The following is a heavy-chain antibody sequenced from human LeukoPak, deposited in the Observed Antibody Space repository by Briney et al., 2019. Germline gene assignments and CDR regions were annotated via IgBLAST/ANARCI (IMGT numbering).Heavy chain of an antibody. J-gene: IGHJ4*02. V-gene: IGHV5-51*01. CDR3: ARRYSGSYYPEYFDY. Sequence: AGESLKISCKGSGYSFTSYWIGWVRQMPGKGLEWMGIIWPGDSDTRYSPSFQGQVTISAGKSNSTAYLQWSSLKASDTAMYYCARRYSGSYYPEYFDYWGQGTLVTVSS. D-gene: IGHD1-26*01. CDR2: IWPGDSDT. CDR1: GYSFTSYW.